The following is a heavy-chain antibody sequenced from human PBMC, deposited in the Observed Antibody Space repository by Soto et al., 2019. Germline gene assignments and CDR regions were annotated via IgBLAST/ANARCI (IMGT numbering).Heavy chain of an antibody. CDR2: IKSKTDGGTT. D-gene: IGHD3-22*01. Sequence: EVQLVESGGGLVKPGGSLRLSCAASGFTFSNAWMNWVRQAPGKGLEWVGRIKSKTDGGTTDYAAPVKGRFTISRDDSKNTLYLQMKSLKTEDTAVYYCTIPQPYYDSSGYRYWGQGTLVTVSS. CDR3: TIPQPYYDSSGYRY. V-gene: IGHV3-15*07. J-gene: IGHJ4*02. CDR1: GFTFSNAW.